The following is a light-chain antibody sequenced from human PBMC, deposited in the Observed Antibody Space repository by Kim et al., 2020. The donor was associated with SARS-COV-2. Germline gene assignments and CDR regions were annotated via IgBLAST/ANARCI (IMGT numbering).Light chain of an antibody. CDR3: QAWDSSTVV. Sequence: VAPGKTASITCSGDKVGDKYACWYQQKPGQSPVLVIYQDSKRPSGIPERFAGSNSGNTATLTISGTQAMDEADYYCQAWDSSTVVFGGGTQLTVL. J-gene: IGLJ2*01. CDR1: KVGDKY. CDR2: QDS. V-gene: IGLV3-1*01.